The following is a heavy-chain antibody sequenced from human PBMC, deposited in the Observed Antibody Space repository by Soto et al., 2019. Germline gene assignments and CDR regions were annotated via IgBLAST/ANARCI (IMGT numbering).Heavy chain of an antibody. J-gene: IGHJ4*02. CDR3: ATYPKSGSWYLDS. CDR1: GLTFSSHS. V-gene: IGHV3-48*02. Sequence: EVLLVESGGGLVQPGGSLRLSCTVSGLTFSSHSMNWVRQAPGRGPEWISYVSSASTTRYYADSVKGRFTISRDNANNSLYLQATSLRDEDTAVSYCATYPKSGSWYLDSWGQGTHVTVSS. CDR2: VSSASTTR. D-gene: IGHD6-13*01.